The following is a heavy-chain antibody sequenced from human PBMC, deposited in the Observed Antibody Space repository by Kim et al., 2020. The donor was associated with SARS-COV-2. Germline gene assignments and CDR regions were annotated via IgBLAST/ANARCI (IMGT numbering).Heavy chain of an antibody. D-gene: IGHD2-2*01. V-gene: IGHV1-46*01. CDR3: AREPKIVVVPVDCMDV. CDR2: INPSGGST. Sequence: ASVKVSCKASGYTFTSYYMHWVRQAPGQGLEWMGIINPSGGSTSYAQKFQGRVTMTRDTSTSTVYMELSSLRSEDTAVYYGAREPKIVVVPVDCMDVWGKGPAVTVSS. J-gene: IGHJ6*03. CDR1: GYTFTSYY.